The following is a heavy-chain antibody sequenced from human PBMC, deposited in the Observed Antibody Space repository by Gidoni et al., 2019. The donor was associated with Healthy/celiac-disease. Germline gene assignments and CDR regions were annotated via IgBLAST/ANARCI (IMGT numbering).Heavy chain of an antibody. D-gene: IGHD2-2*01. CDR2: IYYSGSP. Sequence: QVQLQESGPGLVKPSETLSLTCTVSAGSASSGSYYWSWLRPPPGKGLELIGYIYYSGSPNYNPSRKSRVTISVDTSKNQCSLKLSSVTDADTAVYYCARGERGCSSTSCYYYYGMDVWGQGTTVTVSS. V-gene: IGHV4-61*01. J-gene: IGHJ6*02. CDR3: ARGERGCSSTSCYYYYGMDV. CDR1: AGSASSGSYY.